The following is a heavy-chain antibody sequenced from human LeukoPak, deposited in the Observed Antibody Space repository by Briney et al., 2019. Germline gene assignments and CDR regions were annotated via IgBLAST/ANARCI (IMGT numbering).Heavy chain of an antibody. J-gene: IGHJ4*02. CDR2: ISGSGGST. CDR1: GFTFSTYA. CDR3: AKVWSTYYFDY. Sequence: GGSLRLSCAASGFTFSTYAMTWVRQAPGKGLEWVSAISGSGGSTYYADSVKGRFTISRDNSKNTVYVQMNSLRAEDTAVYYCAKVWSTYYFDYWGQGTLVTVSS. V-gene: IGHV3-23*01. D-gene: IGHD3-16*01.